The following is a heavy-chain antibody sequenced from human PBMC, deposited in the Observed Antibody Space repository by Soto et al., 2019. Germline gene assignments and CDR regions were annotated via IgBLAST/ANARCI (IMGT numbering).Heavy chain of an antibody. D-gene: IGHD3-10*01. CDR1: GGSISSGDYS. J-gene: IGHJ4*02. CDR2: IYYSGRT. V-gene: IGHV4-30-4*01. Sequence: QVQLQESGPGLVKPSQTLSLTCTVSGGSISSGDYSWSWIRQPPGKGLEWIGYIYYSGRTYYNPPIKSRVTISVDTSKNQFSLKMSSVTAADTAVYYCARSVGSGFSGYGGQGTLVTVSS. CDR3: ARSVGSGFSGY.